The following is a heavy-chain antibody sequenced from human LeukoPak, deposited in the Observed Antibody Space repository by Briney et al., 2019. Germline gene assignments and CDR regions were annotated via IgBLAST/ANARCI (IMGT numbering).Heavy chain of an antibody. CDR3: AKDPYSGSFEYFQH. J-gene: IGHJ1*01. CDR2: ISGSGGST. V-gene: IGHV3-23*01. Sequence: GGSLRLSRAASGFTFSSYAMSWVRQAPGKGLEWVSGISGSGGSTYYADSVKGRFTISRDNSKNTLYLQMSSLRAEDTAVYYCAKDPYSGSFEYFQHWGQGTLVTVSS. CDR1: GFTFSSYA. D-gene: IGHD1-26*01.